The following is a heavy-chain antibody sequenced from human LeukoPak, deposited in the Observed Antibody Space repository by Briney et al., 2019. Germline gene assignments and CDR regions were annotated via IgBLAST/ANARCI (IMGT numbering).Heavy chain of an antibody. CDR1: GFTFSDYY. V-gene: IGHV3-11*01. CDR3: AREGSGWENHDAFDI. Sequence: GGSLRLSCAASGFTFSDYYMSWLRQAPGKGLEWVSYISSSGSTIYYADSVKGRFTISRDNAKNSLYLQMNSLRAEDTAVYYCAREGSGWENHDAFDIWGQGTMVTVSS. J-gene: IGHJ3*02. CDR2: ISSSGSTI. D-gene: IGHD6-19*01.